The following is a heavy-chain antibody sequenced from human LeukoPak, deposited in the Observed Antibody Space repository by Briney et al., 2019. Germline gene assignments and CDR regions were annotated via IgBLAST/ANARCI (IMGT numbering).Heavy chain of an antibody. CDR3: ARGTYDYGDY. Sequence: GGSLRLSCAASGFTFSSYSMNWVRQAPGKGLEWVSYISSSSSTIYYADSVKGRFTISRDNAKNSLYLQMNSLRAEDTAVYYCARGTYDYGDYWGQGTLVTVSS. J-gene: IGHJ4*02. V-gene: IGHV3-48*04. D-gene: IGHD4-17*01. CDR2: ISSSSSTI. CDR1: GFTFSSYS.